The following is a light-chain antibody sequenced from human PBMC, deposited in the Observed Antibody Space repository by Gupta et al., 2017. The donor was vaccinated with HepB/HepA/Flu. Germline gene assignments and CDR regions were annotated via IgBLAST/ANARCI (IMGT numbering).Light chain of an antibody. CDR1: SLRSYY. V-gene: IGLV3-19*01. CDR3: DSRDSSGSHVI. J-gene: IGLJ2*01. CDR2: GKN. Sequence: SSALIQAPAVSVALGQTVRISCHGDSLRSYYASWYQQRPGQAPILVIYGKNNRPSGIPDRFSGSRSGNTASLTITGAQAEDEADYYCDSRDSSGSHVIFGGGTKVTVL.